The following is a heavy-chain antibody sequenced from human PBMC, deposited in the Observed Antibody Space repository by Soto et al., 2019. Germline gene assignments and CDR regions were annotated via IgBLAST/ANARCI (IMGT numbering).Heavy chain of an antibody. CDR1: GGSFSGYY. V-gene: IGHV4-34*01. D-gene: IGHD3-10*01. Sequence: QVQLQQWGAGLLKPSETLSLTCAVYGGSFSGYYWSWIRQPPGKGLEWIGEIKHSGSSNYNPSLKSRVTISVYTYKNQVSQKLSSVTAADTAVYYFVRVKWFGEFGTWGQGTMVTFSS. CDR3: VRVKWFGEFGT. J-gene: IGHJ3*01. CDR2: IKHSGSS.